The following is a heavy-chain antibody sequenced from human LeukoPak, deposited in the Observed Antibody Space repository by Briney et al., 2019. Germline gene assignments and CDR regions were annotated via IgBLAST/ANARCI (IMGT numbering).Heavy chain of an antibody. J-gene: IGHJ4*02. CDR1: ADSITSDSFF. Sequence: SETLSLTCTVSADSITSDSFFWSCIRQAAGKRLEWIGHIHTTGSANYNPSLKSRVTISLDTSKNQVSLTLTSVTAADTAMYYCARSEYSVSPLSRWGQGTLVTVSS. V-gene: IGHV4-61*09. CDR3: ARSEYSVSPLSR. CDR2: IHTTGSA. D-gene: IGHD5/OR15-5a*01.